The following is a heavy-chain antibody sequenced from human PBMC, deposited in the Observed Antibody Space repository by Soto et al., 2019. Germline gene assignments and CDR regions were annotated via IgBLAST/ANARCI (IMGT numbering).Heavy chain of an antibody. CDR1: GQSFSGHS. J-gene: IGHJ4*02. D-gene: IGHD1-1*01. CDR2: INESGST. CDR3: ARGSGIVALPGELEDVNYDY. V-gene: IGHV4-34*01. Sequence: QVQLQQWGAGLVKPSETLSLSCAVYGQSFSGHSWAWIRQSPGKGLEWIGEINESGSTYYKPSLKSRVTISADTSKKQCSRKLSAVSAADTAVYFCARGSGIVALPGELEDVNYDYWGQGTLVNVSS.